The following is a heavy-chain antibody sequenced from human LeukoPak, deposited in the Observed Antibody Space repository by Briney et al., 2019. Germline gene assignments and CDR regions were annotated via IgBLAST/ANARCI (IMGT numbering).Heavy chain of an antibody. J-gene: IGHJ4*02. CDR1: GFSFKSHN. Sequence: GGSLRLSCAASGFSFKSHNMNWVRQAPGEGLEWISAISSGSGYMYYADSVQGRFTISRDNSNNTLYLQMNSLRAEDTAVYYCARDPKPGGYSGYTLNAYWGQGTLVTVSS. V-gene: IGHV3-21*01. CDR3: ARDPKPGGYSGYTLNAY. D-gene: IGHD5-12*01. CDR2: ISSGSGYM.